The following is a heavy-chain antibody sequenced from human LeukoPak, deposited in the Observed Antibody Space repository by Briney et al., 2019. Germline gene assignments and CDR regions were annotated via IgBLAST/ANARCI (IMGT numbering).Heavy chain of an antibody. J-gene: IGHJ6*02. CDR1: GGSISSGGYY. V-gene: IGHV4-31*03. Sequence: PSETLSLTCTVPGGSISSGGYYWSWIRQHPGKGLEWIGYIYYSGSTYYNPSLKSRVTISVDTSKNQFSLKLSSVTAADTAVYYCARDSVAAAGTVGYYYGMDVWGQGTTVTVSS. CDR3: ARDSVAAAGTVGYYYGMDV. CDR2: IYYSGST. D-gene: IGHD6-13*01.